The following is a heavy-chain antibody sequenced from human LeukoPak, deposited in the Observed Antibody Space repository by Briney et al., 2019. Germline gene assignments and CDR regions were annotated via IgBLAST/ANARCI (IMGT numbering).Heavy chain of an antibody. CDR3: AVDEYDYIWGSYRHPFDY. D-gene: IGHD3-16*02. V-gene: IGHV3-21*01. J-gene: IGHJ4*02. Sequence: GGSLRLSCAASGFTFSSYSMNWVRQAPGKGLEWVSSISSSSSYIYYADSVKGRFTISRDNAKNSLYLQMNSLRAEDTAVYYCAVDEYDYIWGSYRHPFDYWGQGTLVTVSS. CDR2: ISSSSSYI. CDR1: GFTFSSYS.